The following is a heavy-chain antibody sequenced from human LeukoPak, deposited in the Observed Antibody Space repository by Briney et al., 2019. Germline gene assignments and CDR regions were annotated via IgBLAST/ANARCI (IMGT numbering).Heavy chain of an antibody. CDR3: AREPLQTYYYGSGSYD. CDR1: GGTFSSYA. J-gene: IGHJ4*02. CDR2: IIPIFGTA. D-gene: IGHD3-10*01. V-gene: IGHV1-69*05. Sequence: ASVKVSCKASGGTFSSYATSWVRQAPGQGLEWMGGIIPIFGTANYAQKFQGRVTITTGESTSTAYMELSSLRSEDTAVYYCAREPLQTYYYGSGSYDWGQGTLVTVSS.